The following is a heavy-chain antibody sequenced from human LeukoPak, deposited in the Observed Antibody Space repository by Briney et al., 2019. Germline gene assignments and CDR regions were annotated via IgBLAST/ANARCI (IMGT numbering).Heavy chain of an antibody. CDR2: INHSGST. D-gene: IGHD3-22*01. CDR3: ATNRRFGSSGYYYVRHFDY. Sequence: SETLSLTCAVYGGSFSGYYWSWIRQPPGKGLEWNGEINHSGSTNYNPSLKSRVTISVDTSKNQFSLKLSSVTAADTAVYYCATNRRFGSSGYYYVRHFDYWGQGTLVTVSS. V-gene: IGHV4-34*01. J-gene: IGHJ4*02. CDR1: GGSFSGYY.